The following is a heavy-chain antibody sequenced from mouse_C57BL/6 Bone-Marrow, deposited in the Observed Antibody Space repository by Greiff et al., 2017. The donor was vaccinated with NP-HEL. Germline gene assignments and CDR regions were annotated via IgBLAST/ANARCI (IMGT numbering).Heavy chain of an antibody. CDR3: ARPGTTVVAPFAY. J-gene: IGHJ3*01. CDR1: DSEVFPIAY. CDR2: ILPSIGRT. V-gene: IGHV15-2*01. Sequence: QVQLQQSGSELRSPGSSVKLSCKDFDSEVFPIAYMRWVRQKPGHGFEWIGGILPSIGRTIYGEKFEDKATLDADTLSNTAYLELNSLTSEDSAIYDWARPGTTVVAPFAYWGEGALVTVSA. D-gene: IGHD1-1*01.